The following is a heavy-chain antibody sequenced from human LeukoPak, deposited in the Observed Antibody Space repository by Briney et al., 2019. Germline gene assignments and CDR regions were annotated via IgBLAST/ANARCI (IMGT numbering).Heavy chain of an antibody. V-gene: IGHV3-7*01. D-gene: IGHD3-22*01. CDR3: ARIYHYYDSSGYPFFFDY. Sequence: GGSLRLSCAASGFTFSSYWMSWVGQAPGKGLEWVANIKQDGSEKYYVDSVKGRFTISRDNAKNSLYLQMNSLRAEDTAVYYCARIYHYYDSSGYPFFFDYWGQGTLVTVSS. CDR1: GFTFSSYW. J-gene: IGHJ4*02. CDR2: IKQDGSEK.